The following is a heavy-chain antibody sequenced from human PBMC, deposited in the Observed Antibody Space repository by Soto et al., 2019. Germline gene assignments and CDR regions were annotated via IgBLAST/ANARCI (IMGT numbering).Heavy chain of an antibody. CDR3: VREACINGVCYDNPFDI. J-gene: IGHJ3*02. CDR2: INGGNANT. V-gene: IGHV1-3*01. D-gene: IGHD2-8*01. Sequence: QVHLVQSGAEVKKPGASVKVSCQASGYTFTTYAIHWLRQAPGQRLEWMGWINGGNANTRYSQTLQGRVALTRDTSSSTVYMELSSLRSEDTAVYYCVREACINGVCYDNPFDIWGQGTMVTVSS. CDR1: GYTFTTYA.